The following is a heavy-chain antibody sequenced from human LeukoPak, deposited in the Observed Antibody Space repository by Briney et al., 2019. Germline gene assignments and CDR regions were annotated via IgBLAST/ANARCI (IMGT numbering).Heavy chain of an antibody. D-gene: IGHD3-22*01. CDR2: IYPGDSDT. V-gene: IGHV5-51*01. CDR3: ARHSPYYYDSSGYYYASKGFWYFDL. Sequence: GAPLKISCKGSGYSFTSYWIGWVRKMPGKGLEWMEIIYPGDSDTRYSPSFQGQVTISADKSISTAYLQWSSLKASDTAMYYCARHSPYYYDSSGYYYASKGFWYFDLWGRGTLVTVSS. J-gene: IGHJ2*01. CDR1: GYSFTSYW.